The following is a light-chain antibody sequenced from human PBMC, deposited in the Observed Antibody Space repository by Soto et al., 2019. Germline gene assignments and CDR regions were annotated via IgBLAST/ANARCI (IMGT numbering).Light chain of an antibody. CDR3: QQRSDWPRT. J-gene: IGKJ1*01. CDR2: DAS. Sequence: EIVLTQSPVSLSLSPGERATLSCKTSHSINNYLAWYQHRPGQAPRLLIYDASKRATDIPARFSGSGSGTDFTLTISSLEPEDFALYYCQQRSDWPRTFGQGTKVEIK. CDR1: HSINNY. V-gene: IGKV3-11*01.